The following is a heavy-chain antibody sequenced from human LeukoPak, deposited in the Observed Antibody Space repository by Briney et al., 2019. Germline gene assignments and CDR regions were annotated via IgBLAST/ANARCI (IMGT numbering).Heavy chain of an antibody. CDR2: ISYTGST. J-gene: IGHJ4*02. V-gene: IGHV4-59*01. D-gene: IGHD1-26*01. CDR3: ARSDRYSGTYFED. Sequence: SETLSLTCTVSGGSISSYYWSWIRQPPGKGLQWIGYISYTGSTNYNPSLKSQVSISIHTSKNQFSLKLSSVTAADTAVYYCARSDRYSGTYFEDWGQGTLVTVSS. CDR1: GGSISSYY.